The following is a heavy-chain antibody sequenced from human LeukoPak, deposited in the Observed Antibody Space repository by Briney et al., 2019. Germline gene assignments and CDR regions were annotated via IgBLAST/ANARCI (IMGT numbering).Heavy chain of an antibody. CDR2: IYYSGST. CDR3: ARARDGHINNWFDP. Sequence: PSETLSLTCTVSGGSINSYYWSWIRRPPGKGLEWIGYIYYSGSTNYNPSLKSRVTISVDTSKNQFSLKMSSVTVADTAVYYCARARDGHINNWFDPWGQGTLVTVSS. CDR1: GGSINSYY. D-gene: IGHD5-24*01. V-gene: IGHV4-59*01. J-gene: IGHJ5*02.